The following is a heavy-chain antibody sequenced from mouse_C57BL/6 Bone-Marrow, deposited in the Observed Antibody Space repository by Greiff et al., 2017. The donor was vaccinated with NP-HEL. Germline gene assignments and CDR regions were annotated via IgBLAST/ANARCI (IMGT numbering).Heavy chain of an antibody. V-gene: IGHV1-26*01. CDR2: INPNNGGT. Sequence: EVKLQQSGPELVKPGASVKISCKASGYTFTDYYMNWVKQSHGKSLEWIGDINPNNGGTSYNQKFKGKATLTVDKSSSTAYMELRSLTSEDSAVYYCAGLRYYAMDYWGQGTSVTVSS. CDR1: GYTFTDYY. D-gene: IGHD2-12*01. J-gene: IGHJ4*01. CDR3: AGLRYYAMDY.